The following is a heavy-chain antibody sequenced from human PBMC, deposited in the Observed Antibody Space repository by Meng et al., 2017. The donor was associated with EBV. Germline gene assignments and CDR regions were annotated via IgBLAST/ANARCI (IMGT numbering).Heavy chain of an antibody. CDR2: MNPNSGNT. J-gene: IGHJ5*02. CDR1: GYTFTSYD. CDR3: ARGRGVYCSGGSCYPGWFDP. D-gene: IGHD2-15*01. Sequence: QGQLGKCGAEVKKPGASVKVLCKASGYTFTSYDINWVRQATGQGLEWMGWMNPNSGNTGYAQKFQGRVTMTRNTSISTAYMELSSLRSEDTAVYYCARGRGVYCSGGSCYPGWFDPWGQGTLVTVSS. V-gene: IGHV1-8*01.